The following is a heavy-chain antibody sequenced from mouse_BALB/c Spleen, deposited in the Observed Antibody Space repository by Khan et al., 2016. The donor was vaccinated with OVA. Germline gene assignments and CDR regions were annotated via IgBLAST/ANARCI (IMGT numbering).Heavy chain of an antibody. CDR3: AKFTPDYYSMDY. CDR2: IWGYGST. Sequence: VKLEESGPGLVAPSQSLSITCTVSGFSLTSYGVNWVRQPPGEGLEWRGVIWGYGSTNYHSTLKSRLIISKDSSKRQVFLTLNSLQTDDTATYYCAKFTPDYYSMDYWGQGTSVTVST. J-gene: IGHJ4*01. V-gene: IGHV2-3*01. CDR1: GFSLTSYG. D-gene: IGHD1-1*01.